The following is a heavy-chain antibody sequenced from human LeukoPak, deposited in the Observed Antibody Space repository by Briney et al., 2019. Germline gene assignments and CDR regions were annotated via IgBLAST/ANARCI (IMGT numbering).Heavy chain of an antibody. CDR3: ARVPNCGSTSCYPPFFDL. CDR2: IKQDGSAT. Sequence: GGSLRLSCAASGFTFSSYAMSWVRQAPGKGLEWVANIKQDGSATFYVDSVKGRFTISRDNAKNSLYLQMNSLRAEDTGVYYCARVPNCGSTSCYPPFFDLWGQGTLVIVSS. J-gene: IGHJ4*02. D-gene: IGHD2-2*01. V-gene: IGHV3-7*01. CDR1: GFTFSSYA.